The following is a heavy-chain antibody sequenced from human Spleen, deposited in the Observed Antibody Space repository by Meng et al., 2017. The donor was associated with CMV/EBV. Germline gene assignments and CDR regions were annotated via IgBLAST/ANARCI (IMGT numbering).Heavy chain of an antibody. V-gene: IGHV3-21*01. CDR1: GITFSSYA. J-gene: IGHJ6*02. Sequence: GESLKISCAASGITFSSYAMSWVRQAPGKGLEWVSSISSSSSYIHYGDSVKGRFTSSRDNAKNSRYLQMNSLRVEDTAVYYCAREGFNCSGTYCNTIYYYGMDLWGQGTAVTVSS. D-gene: IGHD1-26*01. CDR2: ISSSSSYI. CDR3: AREGFNCSGTYCNTIYYYGMDL.